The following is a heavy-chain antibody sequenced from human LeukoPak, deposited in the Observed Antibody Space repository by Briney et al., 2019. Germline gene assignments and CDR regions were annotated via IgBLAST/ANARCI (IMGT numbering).Heavy chain of an antibody. CDR3: ARLGYCSSTSCYAGLSTWFDP. V-gene: IGHV4-59*08. D-gene: IGHD2-2*01. J-gene: IGHJ5*02. CDR1: GGSISSDY. CDR2: IYYSGST. Sequence: PSETLSLTRTVPGGSISSDYWSWIRQPPGKGLEWIGYIYYSGSTNYNPSLKSRVTISVDTSKIQFSLKLSSVTAADTAVYYCARLGYCSSTSCYAGLSTWFDPWGQGTLVTVSS.